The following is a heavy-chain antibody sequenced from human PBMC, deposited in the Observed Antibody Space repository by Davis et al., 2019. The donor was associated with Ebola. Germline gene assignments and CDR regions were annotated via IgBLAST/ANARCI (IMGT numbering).Heavy chain of an antibody. CDR2: IYSGGTI. V-gene: IGHV3-53*01. Sequence: PGGSLRLSCAASGFTFSSYAMSWVRQAPGKGLEWVSIIYSGGTIFYTDSVKGRFTISRDNSKNMVFLQMNSLRAEDTAVYYCARDRPIIFWGQGTLVTVSS. CDR1: GFTFSSYA. D-gene: IGHD3-9*01. CDR3: ARDRPIIF. J-gene: IGHJ4*02.